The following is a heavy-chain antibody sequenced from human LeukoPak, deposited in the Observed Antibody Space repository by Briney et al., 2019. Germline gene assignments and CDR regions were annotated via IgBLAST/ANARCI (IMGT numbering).Heavy chain of an antibody. V-gene: IGHV7-4-1*02. CDR3: ARRPHYGSGEEYYYYYYIDV. Sequence: ASVKVSCKASGYTFTSYAMNWVRQAPGQGLEWTGWINTNTGNPTYAQGFTGRFVFSLDTSVSTAYLQISSLKAEDTAVYYCARRPHYGSGEEYYYYYYIDVWGKGTTVTVSS. D-gene: IGHD3-10*01. CDR2: INTNTGNP. CDR1: GYTFTSYA. J-gene: IGHJ6*03.